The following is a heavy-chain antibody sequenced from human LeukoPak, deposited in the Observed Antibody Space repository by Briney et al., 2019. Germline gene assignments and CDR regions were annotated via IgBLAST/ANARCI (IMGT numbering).Heavy chain of an antibody. J-gene: IGHJ4*02. Sequence: SETLSLTCTVSGGSISGVYWNWIRQPPRRGLEWVGYIHTSGSTSFNPSLKSRLSFSIDTSKNQVSLRLSSVTATDTAVYYCTRRRGGWGEGEFDFWGQGIPVTVST. V-gene: IGHV4-4*09. CDR3: TRRRGGWGEGEFDF. CDR2: IHTSGST. D-gene: IGHD3-16*01. CDR1: GGSISGVY.